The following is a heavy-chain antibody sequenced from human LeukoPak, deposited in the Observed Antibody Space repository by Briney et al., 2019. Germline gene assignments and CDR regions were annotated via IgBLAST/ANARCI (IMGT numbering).Heavy chain of an antibody. CDR2: ISGSGGST. CDR1: GFTFSSYA. D-gene: IGHD3-22*01. CDR3: ARENGGVTMIVVVTREFDY. V-gene: IGHV3-23*01. Sequence: GGSLRLSCAASGFTFSSYAMSWVRQAPGKGLEWVSAISGSGGSTYYADSVKGRFTISRDNSKNTLYLQMNSLRAEDTAVYYCARENGGVTMIVVVTREFDYWGQGTLVTVSS. J-gene: IGHJ4*02.